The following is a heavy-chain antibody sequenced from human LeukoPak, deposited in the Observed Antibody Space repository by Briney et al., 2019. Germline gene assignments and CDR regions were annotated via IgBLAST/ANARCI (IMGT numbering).Heavy chain of an antibody. Sequence: SETLSLTCGVSGGSVSSTNWWTWIRQPPGKGLEWIGEVHLDGRTNFNPSLKSRLTMSVDLSENHVSLKLTSVTAADTAVYYCAREGGFYRPLDYSGQGALVIVSP. J-gene: IGHJ4*02. CDR2: VHLDGRT. D-gene: IGHD6-25*01. CDR3: AREGGFYRPLDY. V-gene: IGHV4-4*02. CDR1: GGSVSSTNW.